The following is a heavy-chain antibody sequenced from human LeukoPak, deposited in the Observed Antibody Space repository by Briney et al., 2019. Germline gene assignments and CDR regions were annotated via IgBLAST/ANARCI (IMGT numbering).Heavy chain of an antibody. CDR1: GFTFSSHE. CDR2: ISSSGSTM. V-gene: IGHV3-48*03. Sequence: AGGSLRLSCAASGFTFSSHEMNWVRQAPGKGLEWVSYISSSGSTMYYADSVKGRFTISRDNAKNSLYLQMNSLRAEDTAVYYCARDNYDSSGYYFDWGQGTLVTVSS. J-gene: IGHJ4*02. D-gene: IGHD3-22*01. CDR3: ARDNYDSSGYYFD.